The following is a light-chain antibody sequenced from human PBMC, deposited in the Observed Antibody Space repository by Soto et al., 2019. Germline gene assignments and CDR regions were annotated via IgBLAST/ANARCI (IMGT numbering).Light chain of an antibody. J-gene: IGKJ3*01. CDR2: DAS. CDR3: QQYNNWPHIT. V-gene: IGKV3-15*01. Sequence: EIVMTQSPATLSVSPGERATLSCRASQSVSGNLAWYQQKPGQAPRLLIYDASTRATGIPARFSGSGSGTEFTLTISSIQSEDFAVYYCQQYNNWPHITFSPGTKVDIK. CDR1: QSVSGN.